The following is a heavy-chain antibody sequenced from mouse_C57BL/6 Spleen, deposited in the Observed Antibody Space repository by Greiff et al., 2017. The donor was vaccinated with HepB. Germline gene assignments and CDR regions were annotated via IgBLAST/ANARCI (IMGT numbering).Heavy chain of an antibody. V-gene: IGHV1-61*01. CDR3: ALIYYGNYYFDY. D-gene: IGHD2-1*01. CDR2: IYPSDSET. J-gene: IGHJ2*01. Sequence: VKLQQPGAELVRPGSSVKLSCKASGYTFTSYWMDWVKQRPGQGLEWIGNIYPSDSETHYNQKFKDKATLTVDKSSSTAYMQLSSLTSEDSAVYYCALIYYGNYYFDYWGQGTTLTVSS. CDR1: GYTFTSYW.